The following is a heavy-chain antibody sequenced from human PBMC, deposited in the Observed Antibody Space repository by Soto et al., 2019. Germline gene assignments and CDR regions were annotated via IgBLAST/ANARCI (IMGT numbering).Heavy chain of an antibody. Sequence: SVKVSCKASGFTFTSSAVQWARQARGQRLEWIGWIVVGSGNTNYAQKFQERVTITRDMSTSTAYMELSSLRSEDTAVYYCAAAAYYYDSSGYYNLASFDYWGQGTLVTVSS. J-gene: IGHJ4*02. CDR3: AAAAYYYDSSGYYNLASFDY. D-gene: IGHD3-22*01. CDR2: IVVGSGNT. CDR1: GFTFTSSA. V-gene: IGHV1-58*01.